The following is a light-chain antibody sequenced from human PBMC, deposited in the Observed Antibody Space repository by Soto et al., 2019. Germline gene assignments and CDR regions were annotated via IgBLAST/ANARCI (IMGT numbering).Light chain of an antibody. CDR2: EVI. V-gene: IGLV2-14*01. CDR3: SSYSSTSTPVV. J-gene: IGLJ3*02. Sequence: QSALTQPASVSGSPGQSITISCTGTSSDIGGFSYVSWYQQHPDKAPKLIIYEVINRPSGVSNRFSGSKSGDTASLTISGLHPEDEADYSCSSYSSTSTPVVFGGGTKLTVL. CDR1: SSDIGGFSY.